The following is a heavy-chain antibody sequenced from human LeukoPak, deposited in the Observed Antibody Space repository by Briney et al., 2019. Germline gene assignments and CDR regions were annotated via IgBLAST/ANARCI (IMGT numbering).Heavy chain of an antibody. CDR2: IDSDGSTT. D-gene: IGHD6-13*01. CDR1: GVTISGNW. V-gene: IGHV3-74*03. CDR3: ARIIKAAAADY. Sequence: GGSLRLSCVASGVTISGNWMHWVRQAPGKGLAWVCRIDSDGSTTLCADSVKGRFTISRDNAKNTVYLQMNSLGAEDTAVYYCARIIKAAAADYWSQGTLVAVSS. J-gene: IGHJ4*02.